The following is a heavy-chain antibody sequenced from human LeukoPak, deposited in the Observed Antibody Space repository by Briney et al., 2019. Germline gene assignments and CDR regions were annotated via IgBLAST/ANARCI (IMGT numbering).Heavy chain of an antibody. V-gene: IGHV3-48*01. CDR1: GFTFSTYN. J-gene: IGHJ6*03. CDR2: ISSSGSTI. CDR3: AKGSVRYYYYMDV. D-gene: IGHD3-10*02. Sequence: PGGSLRLSCAASGFTFSTYNMNWVRQAPGKGLEWVSYISSSGSTIYYADSVKGRFTISRDNSKNTLYLQMNSLRAEDTAVYYCAKGSVRYYYYMDVWGKGTTVTISS.